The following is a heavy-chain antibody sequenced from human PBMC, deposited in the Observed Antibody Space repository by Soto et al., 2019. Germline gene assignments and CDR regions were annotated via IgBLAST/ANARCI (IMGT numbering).Heavy chain of an antibody. CDR1: GGSISSSSYY. V-gene: IGHV4-39*01. D-gene: IGHD3-16*02. Sequence: PSETLSLTCTVSGGSISSSSYYWGWIRQPPGKGLEWIGSIYYSGSTYYNPSLKSRVTISVDTSKNQFSLKLSSVTAADTAVYYCERGLGVLVHIYYYYGIDVWGQGTKVTLS. CDR2: IYYSGST. CDR3: ERGLGVLVHIYYYYGIDV. J-gene: IGHJ6*02.